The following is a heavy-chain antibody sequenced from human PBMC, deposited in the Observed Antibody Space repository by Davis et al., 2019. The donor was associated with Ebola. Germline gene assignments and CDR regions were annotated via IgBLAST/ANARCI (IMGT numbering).Heavy chain of an antibody. D-gene: IGHD3-16*01. CDR2: IYSGGST. CDR3: ASLRPGYYYYGMDV. CDR1: GFTFSSYS. J-gene: IGHJ6*02. Sequence: GESLKISCAASGFTFSSYSMNWVRQAPGKGLEWVSVIYSGGSTYYADSVKGRFTISRDNSKNTLYLQMNSLRAEDTAVYYCASLRPGYYYYGMDVWGQGTTVTVSS. V-gene: IGHV3-53*01.